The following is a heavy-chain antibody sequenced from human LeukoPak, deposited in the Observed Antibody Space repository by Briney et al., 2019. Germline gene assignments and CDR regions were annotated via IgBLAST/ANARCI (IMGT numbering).Heavy chain of an antibody. Sequence: GGSLRLSCAASGFTFSSCAMSWVRQAPGKGLEWVSAISGGGGSTYYADFVKGRFTISRDKPLSTVYLQMYSLRAEDTAVYYCAKDVVNSGPRGYFDYWGQGTLVTVSS. V-gene: IGHV3-23*01. J-gene: IGHJ4*02. D-gene: IGHD6-19*01. CDR2: ISGGGGST. CDR1: GFTFSSCA. CDR3: AKDVVNSGPRGYFDY.